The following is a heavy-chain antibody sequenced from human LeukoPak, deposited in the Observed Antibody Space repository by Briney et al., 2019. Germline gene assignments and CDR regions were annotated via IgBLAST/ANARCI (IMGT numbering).Heavy chain of an antibody. CDR1: GYTFTSYG. CDR3: ATHHSGSYYFDY. V-gene: IGHV1-18*01. Sequence: ASVKVSCKASGYTFTSYGISWVRQAPGQGLEWLGWISAYNGNTNYAQKLQGRVTMTTDTSTSTAYMELRSLRSDDTAVYYCATHHSGSYYFDYWGQGTLVTVSS. J-gene: IGHJ4*02. CDR2: ISAYNGNT. D-gene: IGHD1-26*01.